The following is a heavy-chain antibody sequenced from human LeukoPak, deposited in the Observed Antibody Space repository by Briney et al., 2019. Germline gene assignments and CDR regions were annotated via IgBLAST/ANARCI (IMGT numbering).Heavy chain of an antibody. CDR3: AREVMDNLRFDY. CDR2: INPSGGDT. CDR1: GYTFTSYY. J-gene: IGHJ4*02. D-gene: IGHD1-14*01. V-gene: IGHV1-46*01. Sequence: GASVKVSCKASGYTFTSYYMHWVRQAPGQGLEWMGIINPSGGDTSYAQKFQGRLTMTRDTSSNTVYMELTSLGSEDTAVYYCAREVMDNLRFDYWGQGTLVTVSS.